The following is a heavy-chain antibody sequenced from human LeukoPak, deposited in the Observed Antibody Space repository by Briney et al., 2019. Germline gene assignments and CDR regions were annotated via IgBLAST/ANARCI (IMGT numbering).Heavy chain of an antibody. J-gene: IGHJ4*02. CDR1: GGSISSGGYY. CDR3: AGAVSVYYFDY. Sequence: SETLSLTCTVSGGSISSGGYYWSWIRQHPGKGLEWIGYIYYSGSTYYNPSLKSRVTISVDTSKNQFSLKLSSVTAADTAVYYSAGAVSVYYFDYWGQGTLVTVSS. D-gene: IGHD5/OR15-5a*01. CDR2: IYYSGST. V-gene: IGHV4-31*03.